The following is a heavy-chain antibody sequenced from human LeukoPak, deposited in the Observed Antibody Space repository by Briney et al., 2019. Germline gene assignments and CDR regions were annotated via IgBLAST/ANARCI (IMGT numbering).Heavy chain of an antibody. CDR1: GLTFSGYT. CDR3: ARDIAAAGDH. D-gene: IGHD6-25*01. V-gene: IGHV3-21*01. Sequence: GGTLRLSCAGSGLTFSGYTMNWVRQAPGKGLEWLSSISSGRSYIYYADSVKGRFTISRDNAKKSLFLQMHRLRAEDTAVYYCARDIAAAGDHWGQGTLVTISS. CDR2: ISSGRSYI. J-gene: IGHJ4*02.